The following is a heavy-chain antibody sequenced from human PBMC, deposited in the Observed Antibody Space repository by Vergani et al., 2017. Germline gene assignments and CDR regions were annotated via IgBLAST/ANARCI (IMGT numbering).Heavy chain of an antibody. V-gene: IGHV3-9*01. J-gene: IGHJ4*02. CDR2: SSWNSGSI. CDR1: GFTFDDYA. Sequence: VQLVESGGGVVQPGRSLRLSCAASGFTFDDYAMHWVRQAPGKGLEWVSGSSWNSGSIGYADSVKGRFTISRDNAKNSLYLQMNSLRAEDTALYYCAKVFGYYGSGKGAGFDYWGQGTLVTVSS. CDR3: AKVFGYYGSGKGAGFDY. D-gene: IGHD3-10*01.